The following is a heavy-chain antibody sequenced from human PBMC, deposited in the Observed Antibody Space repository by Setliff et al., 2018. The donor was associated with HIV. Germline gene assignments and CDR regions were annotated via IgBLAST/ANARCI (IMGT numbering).Heavy chain of an antibody. J-gene: IGHJ3*02. Sequence: SVKVSCKASGGTFSSYAISWVRQAPGQGLEWMGGIIPILGIANYAQKFQGRVTITADESTSTAYMELSSLRSEDTAVYYRARTKTDAFDIWGQGTMVTVSS. CDR1: GGTFSSYA. CDR3: ARTKTDAFDI. CDR2: IIPILGIA. V-gene: IGHV1-69*10.